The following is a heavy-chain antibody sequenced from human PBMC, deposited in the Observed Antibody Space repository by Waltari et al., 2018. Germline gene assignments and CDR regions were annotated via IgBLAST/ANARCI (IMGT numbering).Heavy chain of an antibody. CDR1: GFTFSSYG. D-gene: IGHD3-3*01. CDR3: AKQYDFWSGYLFDY. J-gene: IGHJ4*02. CDR2: IRYDGSNK. Sequence: QVQLVESGGGVVQPGGSLRLSCAASGFTFSSYGMHWVRQAPGKGLEWVAFIRYDGSNKYYADSVKGRFTISRDNSKNTLYLQMNSLGAEDTAVYYCAKQYDFWSGYLFDYWGQGTLVTVSS. V-gene: IGHV3-30*02.